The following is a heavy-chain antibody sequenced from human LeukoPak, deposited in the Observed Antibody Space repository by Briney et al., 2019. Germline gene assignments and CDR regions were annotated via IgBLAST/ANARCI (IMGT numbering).Heavy chain of an antibody. Sequence: PSETLSLTCTVSGGSISSSSYYWGWIRQPPGKGLEWIGSIYYSGSTYYNPSLESRVTISVDTSKNQFSLKVSSVTAADTAVYYCARREDHGSGSYFGYWGQGTLVTVSS. J-gene: IGHJ4*02. D-gene: IGHD3-10*01. CDR2: IYYSGST. CDR3: ARREDHGSGSYFGY. CDR1: GGSISSSSYY. V-gene: IGHV4-39*01.